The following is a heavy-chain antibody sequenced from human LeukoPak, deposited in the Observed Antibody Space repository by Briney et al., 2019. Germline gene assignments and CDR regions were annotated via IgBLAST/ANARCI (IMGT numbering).Heavy chain of an antibody. J-gene: IGHJ3*02. CDR1: GFTVNSNY. CDR2: IYSGGST. D-gene: IGHD1-14*01. CDR3: ARAGPYDAFDI. Sequence: GGSLRLSCAASGFTVNSNYMSWVRQAPGKGLEWVLVIYSGGSTYYADSVKGRFTISRHISKNTLYLQMNSLRAEDTAVYYCARAGPYDAFDIWGQGTMVTVSS. V-gene: IGHV3-53*04.